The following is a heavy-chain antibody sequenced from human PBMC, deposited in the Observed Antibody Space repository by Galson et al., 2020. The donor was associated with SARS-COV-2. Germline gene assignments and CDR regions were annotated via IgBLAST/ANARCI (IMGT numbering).Heavy chain of an antibody. V-gene: IGHV4-61*02. J-gene: IGHJ3*02. CDR1: GGSISSGRYY. CDR2: IYTRGST. D-gene: IGHD6-19*01. Sequence: SETLSLTCTVSGGSISSGRYYWSWIRQPAGKGLEWIGRIYTRGSTNYNPSLKRRVTISVDTSKHQFSVKLSSVTAADTAVYYCATTAWWLVKVDAFDIWGKGTMVAVSS. CDR3: ATTAWWLVKVDAFDI.